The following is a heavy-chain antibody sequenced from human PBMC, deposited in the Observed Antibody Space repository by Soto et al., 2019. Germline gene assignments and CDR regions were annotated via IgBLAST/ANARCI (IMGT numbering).Heavy chain of an antibody. D-gene: IGHD3-3*01. CDR3: ARRPNYDFWSGYPRSYYGMDV. V-gene: IGHV5-51*01. CDR2: IYPGDSDT. Sequence: PGESLKISCKGSGYSFTSYWIGWVRQMPGKGLEWMGIIYPGDSDTRYSPSFQGQVTISADKSISTACLQWSSLKASDTAMYYCARRPNYDFWSGYPRSYYGMDVWGQGTTVTVSS. CDR1: GYSFTSYW. J-gene: IGHJ6*02.